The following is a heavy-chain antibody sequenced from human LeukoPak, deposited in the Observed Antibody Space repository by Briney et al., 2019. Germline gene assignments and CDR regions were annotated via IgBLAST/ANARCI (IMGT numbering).Heavy chain of an antibody. CDR2: IYTTEST. CDR3: ARGVDYYYYMDV. CDR1: GGSLSGYY. V-gene: IGHV4-4*07. Sequence: PSETLSLTCTVSGGSLSGYYWSWIRQPAGKGLEWIGRIYTTESTNYNPSLKSRVTISVDKSKNQFSLKLSSVTAADTAVYYCARGVDYYYYMDVWGKGTTVTVSS. J-gene: IGHJ6*03.